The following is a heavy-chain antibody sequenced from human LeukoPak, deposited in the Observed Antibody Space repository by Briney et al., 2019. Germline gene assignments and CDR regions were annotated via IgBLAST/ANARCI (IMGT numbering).Heavy chain of an antibody. D-gene: IGHD3-10*01. CDR2: IYSGGST. Sequence: GGSLRLSCAASGFTVSSNYMSWVRQAPGKGLEWVSVIYSGGSTYYADSVKGRFTISRDNSKNTLYLQMNSLRAEDTAVYYCARVLGRRLGELDYWGQRTLVTVSS. CDR1: GFTVSSNY. CDR3: ARVLGRRLGELDY. V-gene: IGHV3-53*01. J-gene: IGHJ4*02.